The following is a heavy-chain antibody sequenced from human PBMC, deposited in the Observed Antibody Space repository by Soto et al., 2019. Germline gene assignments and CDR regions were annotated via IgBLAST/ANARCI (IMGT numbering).Heavy chain of an antibody. D-gene: IGHD3-9*01. CDR1: GFTFSSYW. Sequence: LRLSCAVSGFTFSSYWMSWVRQAPGKGLEWVANIKQDGSEKYYVDSVNGRFTISRDNAKNSLYLQMNSLRAEDTAVYYCARDESYDILTGYYTRQRFDYWGQGSLVTVSS. CDR3: ARDESYDILTGYYTRQRFDY. J-gene: IGHJ4*02. CDR2: IKQDGSEK. V-gene: IGHV3-7*01.